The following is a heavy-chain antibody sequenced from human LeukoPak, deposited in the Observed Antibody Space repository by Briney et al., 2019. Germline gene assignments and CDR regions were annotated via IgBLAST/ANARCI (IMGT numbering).Heavy chain of an antibody. Sequence: ASVKVSCKASGYTFTSYDINWVRQATGQGLEWMGWMNPNSGNTGYAQKFQGRVTMTRNTSISTAYMELGSLRSEDTAVYYCASMKRITIFGVVISRYYYYGMDVWGQGTTVTVSS. CDR2: MNPNSGNT. J-gene: IGHJ6*02. V-gene: IGHV1-8*01. D-gene: IGHD3-3*01. CDR1: GYTFTSYD. CDR3: ASMKRITIFGVVISRYYYYGMDV.